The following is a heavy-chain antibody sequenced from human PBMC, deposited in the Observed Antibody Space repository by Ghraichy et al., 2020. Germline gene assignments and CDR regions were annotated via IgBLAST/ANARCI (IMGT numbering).Heavy chain of an antibody. D-gene: IGHD3-10*01. CDR3: VRTFYNSPDN. J-gene: IGHJ4*02. CDR1: GFTFSCYW. V-gene: IGHV3-74*01. CDR2: INTDGSST. Sequence: GGSLRLSCAASGFTFSCYWMHWVRQAPGKGLVWVSRINTDGSSTTYADSVKGRFTISRDNAKNTLFLQMNSLRAEDTAVYYCVRTFYNSPDNWGQGTLVTVSS.